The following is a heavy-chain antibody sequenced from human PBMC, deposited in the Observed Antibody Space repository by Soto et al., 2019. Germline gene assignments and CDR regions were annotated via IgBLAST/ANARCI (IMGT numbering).Heavy chain of an antibody. CDR1: GYTFSNPA. V-gene: IGHV3-23*01. J-gene: IGHJ1*01. CDR2: ISGSGVNT. CDR3: ATNRLGYTYELEY. Sequence: GGSLRLSCIASGYTFSNPAMSWVRQAPGEGLEWVSTISGSGVNTYFPDSVKGRFTISRDNSKNTLYLQMDSLRAEDTAVYYCATNRLGYTYELEYWGQGTLVTVSS. D-gene: IGHD5-18*01.